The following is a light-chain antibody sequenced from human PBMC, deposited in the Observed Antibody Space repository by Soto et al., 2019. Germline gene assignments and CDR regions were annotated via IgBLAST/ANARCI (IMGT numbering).Light chain of an antibody. J-gene: IGLJ1*01. CDR2: EVS. V-gene: IGLV2-23*02. CDR3: CSYAGSSTYV. CDR1: SNDVGSYNL. Sequence: QSALTQPPSVSGSPGQSITISCTGTSNDVGSYNLVSWYQQHPGKAPKVMIYEVSKRPSGVSNRFSGSKSGNTASLTISGLQAEDEADYYCCSYAGSSTYVFGTGTKLTVL.